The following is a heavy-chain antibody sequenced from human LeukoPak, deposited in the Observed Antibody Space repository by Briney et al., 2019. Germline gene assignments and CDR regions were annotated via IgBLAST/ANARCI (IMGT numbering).Heavy chain of an antibody. V-gene: IGHV1-2*02. D-gene: IGHD3-10*01. J-gene: IGHJ4*02. CDR2: INPDSGGT. Sequence: ASVKVSCKASGYTFTGYYMLWVRQAPGQGLEWMGWINPDSGGTNYAQKFQGRVTMTRDTSISTAYMELSRLRSDDTAVYYCAGGGLYYYGSGSYYKPLDYWGQGTLVTVSS. CDR1: GYTFTGYY. CDR3: AGGGLYYYGSGSYYKPLDY.